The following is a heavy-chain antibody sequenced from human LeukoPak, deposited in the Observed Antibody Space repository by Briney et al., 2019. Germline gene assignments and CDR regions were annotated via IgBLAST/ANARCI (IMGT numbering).Heavy chain of an antibody. CDR3: TRVSYADGGYFDY. J-gene: IGHJ4*02. D-gene: IGHD3-16*01. Sequence: GGSLRLSCAASGFTFSSYGMHWVRQAPGKGLEWVAVIWYDGSNKYYADSAKGRFTISRDNSKNTLYLQMNSLRAEDTAVYYCTRVSYADGGYFDYWGQGTLVTVSS. V-gene: IGHV3-33*01. CDR2: IWYDGSNK. CDR1: GFTFSSYG.